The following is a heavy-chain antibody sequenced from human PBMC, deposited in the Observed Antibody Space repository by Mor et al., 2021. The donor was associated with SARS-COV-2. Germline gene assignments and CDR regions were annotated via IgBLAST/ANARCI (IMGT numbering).Heavy chain of an antibody. J-gene: IGHJ4*02. CDR3: VPQWLDFDY. V-gene: IGHV3-64D*06. D-gene: IGHD6-19*01. Sequence: YYADSVKGRFIISRDDSKNTLYLQMSSLREEDTAVYYWVPQWLDFDYWGQGTLVTVSS.